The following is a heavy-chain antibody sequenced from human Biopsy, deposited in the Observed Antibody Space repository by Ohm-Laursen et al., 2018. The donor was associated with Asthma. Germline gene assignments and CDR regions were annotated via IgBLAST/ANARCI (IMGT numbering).Heavy chain of an antibody. Sequence: SLRLSCAASGFVFSQCGMHWVRQGPGKGLEWVALVSSDGHNKYYEDSVKGRFTISRDNSRNRLYLQINSLTVEDSAVYFCARQSGQEYGDSIPFDTWGQGTKIAVSS. CDR1: GFVFSQCG. CDR3: ARQSGQEYGDSIPFDT. CDR2: VSSDGHNK. D-gene: IGHD3-22*01. V-gene: IGHV3-30*03. J-gene: IGHJ3*02.